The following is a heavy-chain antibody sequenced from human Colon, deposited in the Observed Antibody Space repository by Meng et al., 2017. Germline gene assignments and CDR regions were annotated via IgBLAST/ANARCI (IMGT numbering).Heavy chain of an antibody. CDR2: FYFSGNT. CDR1: GGSISSGDYY. D-gene: IGHD3-22*01. J-gene: IGHJ5*02. V-gene: IGHV4-31*03. Sequence: QGQLQESVPGLLKPSQPPSLTCTVSGGSISSGDYYWSWSRQHPGKGLEWIGYFYFSGNTYYNPSLKSRVSISVDTSKNRFSLNLSSVTAADTAVYYCARYFYDSRGVTWFDPWGQGTLVTVSS. CDR3: ARYFYDSRGVTWFDP.